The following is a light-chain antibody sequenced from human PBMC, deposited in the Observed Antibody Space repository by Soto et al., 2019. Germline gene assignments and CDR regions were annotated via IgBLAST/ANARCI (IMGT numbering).Light chain of an antibody. CDR2: DAS. V-gene: IGKV3-11*01. J-gene: IGKJ4*01. CDR1: QSVDSS. Sequence: DIVLTQSPATLSWSPGERATLSCRASQSVDSSLAWFQQKPGQAPRLLIYDASNRATGIPARFSGSGSGTDFTLTISSLEPEDFAVYYCQQRGSWPQLTFGGGTKVEI. CDR3: QQRGSWPQLT.